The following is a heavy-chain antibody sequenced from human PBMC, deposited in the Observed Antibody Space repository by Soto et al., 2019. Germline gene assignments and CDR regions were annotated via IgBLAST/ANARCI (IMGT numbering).Heavy chain of an antibody. V-gene: IGHV1-18*04. CDR2: ISGYNDRT. J-gene: IGHJ4*02. CDR1: GYTFTAYG. D-gene: IGHD5-18*01. CDR3: ARHHKTWIEIFDY. Sequence: QVQLVQSGPEVKRPGASVKVSCKTSGYTFTAYGISWVRQAPGQGLEWVGWISGYNDRTNYAQRLLGRVNVTTDTSTTTAYLELSSLRSDDTAVYYCARHHKTWIEIFDYWGQGTLVTVSS.